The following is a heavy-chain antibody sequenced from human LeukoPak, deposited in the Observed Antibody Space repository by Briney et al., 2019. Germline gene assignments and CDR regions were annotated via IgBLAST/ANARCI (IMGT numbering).Heavy chain of an antibody. CDR1: GGSFSGYY. J-gene: IGHJ4*02. D-gene: IGHD5-18*01. Sequence: SETLSLTCAVYGGSFSGYYWSWIRQPPGKGLEWIGEINYSGSTNYNPSLKSRVTISVDTSKNQFSLKLSSVTAADTAVYYCARVNVDTAMAFDYWGQGTLVTVSS. V-gene: IGHV4-34*01. CDR3: ARVNVDTAMAFDY. CDR2: INYSGST.